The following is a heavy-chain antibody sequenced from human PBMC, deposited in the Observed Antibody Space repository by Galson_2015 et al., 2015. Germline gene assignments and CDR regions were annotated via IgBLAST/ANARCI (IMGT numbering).Heavy chain of an antibody. CDR1: GYSFTSYW. CDR3: ARLGDADYYDSSGYYYPFDY. Sequence: QSGAEVKKPGESLKISCKGSGYSFTSYWIGWVRQMPGKGLVWMGIIYPGDSDTRYSPSFQGQVTISADKSISTAYLQWSSLKASDTAMYYCARLGDADYYDSSGYYYPFDYWGQGTLVTVSS. J-gene: IGHJ4*02. V-gene: IGHV5-51*01. D-gene: IGHD3-22*01. CDR2: IYPGDSDT.